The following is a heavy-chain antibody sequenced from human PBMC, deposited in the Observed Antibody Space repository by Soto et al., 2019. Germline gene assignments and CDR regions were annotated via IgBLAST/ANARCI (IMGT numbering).Heavy chain of an antibody. J-gene: IGHJ4*02. V-gene: IGHV1-24*01. Sequence: ASVKVSCKVSGYTLTELSMHWGRQAPGKGLEWMGGFDPEDGETIYAQKFQGRVTMTEDTSTDTAYMELSSLRSEDTAVYYCATGHSGSYNFLFDYWGQGTLVTVSS. CDR2: FDPEDGET. CDR3: ATGHSGSYNFLFDY. D-gene: IGHD1-26*01. CDR1: GYTLTELS.